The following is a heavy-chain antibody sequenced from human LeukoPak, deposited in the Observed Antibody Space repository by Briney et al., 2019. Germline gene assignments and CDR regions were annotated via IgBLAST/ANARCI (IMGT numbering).Heavy chain of an antibody. CDR1: GYSISSGYY. D-gene: IGHD4-23*01. Sequence: SETLSLTCTVSGYSISSGYYWGWIRQPPGKGLEWIGSIYHSGSTYYNPSLKSRLTQSVDTSKNQYSLKLSSVTAADTAVYYCARVNSVKTRFRAFDIWGQGTMVPVSS. J-gene: IGHJ3*02. V-gene: IGHV4-38-2*02. CDR2: IYHSGST. CDR3: ARVNSVKTRFRAFDI.